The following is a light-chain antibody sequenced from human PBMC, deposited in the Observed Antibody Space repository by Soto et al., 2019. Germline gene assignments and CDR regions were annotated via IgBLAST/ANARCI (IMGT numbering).Light chain of an antibody. V-gene: IGKV1-5*01. Sequence: DIQMTQSPSTLSTSIVDRVTITCRASQSISDSLAWYQQKPGKAPFLLISDASNLERGVPSRFSGSGSGSEFTLTISSLQTDDFATYYCQQYNAYYSFGQGTKVDIK. CDR1: QSISDS. J-gene: IGKJ2*03. CDR2: DAS. CDR3: QQYNAYYS.